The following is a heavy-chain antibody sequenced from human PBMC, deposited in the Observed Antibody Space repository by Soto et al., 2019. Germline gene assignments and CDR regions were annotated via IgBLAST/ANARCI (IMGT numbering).Heavy chain of an antibody. Sequence: QVHLQKWGAGLLKPSETLSLTCGLYGGSFSDYYWSWIRQSPGKGQEWIGEFKHSGGANYSPSLTGGGTITSNTSKKQLYLKLTSVTAADTAVYYCARQVVGLAVTQDWGQGTLVTVSS. V-gene: IGHV4-34*01. D-gene: IGHD6-19*01. J-gene: IGHJ4*02. CDR3: ARQVVGLAVTQD. CDR2: FKHSGGA. CDR1: GGSFSDYY.